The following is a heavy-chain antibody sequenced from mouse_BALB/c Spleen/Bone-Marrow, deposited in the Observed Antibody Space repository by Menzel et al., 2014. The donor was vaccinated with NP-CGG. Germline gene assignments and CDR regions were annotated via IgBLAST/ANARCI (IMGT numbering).Heavy chain of an antibody. J-gene: IGHJ4*01. D-gene: IGHD3-2*01. Sequence: QVQLQQSGPELVSPGVSVKISCKAFGYTFTDYAIHWVKQSHSKSLEWIGIISTYSANTNYNQKFKGKATMTVDKSSSTAYMELARLTFEDSAIYFCARDISGYVRAMDYWDQGTSVTVSS. CDR3: ARDISGYVRAMDY. CDR2: ISTYSANT. V-gene: IGHV1-67*01. CDR1: GYTFTDYA.